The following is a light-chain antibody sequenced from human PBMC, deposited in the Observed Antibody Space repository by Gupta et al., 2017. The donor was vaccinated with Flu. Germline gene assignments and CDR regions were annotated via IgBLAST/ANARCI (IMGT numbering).Light chain of an antibody. CDR2: DAS. V-gene: IGKV3-11*01. CDR3: QKRSNWPPFT. Sequence: EIVLTQSPATLSLSPGERATLSCRASQSISSYVAWYQQKPGQAPRLLIYDASNRATGTPARFSGSGYGTDFTLTISSREPEDFAVYYCQKRSNWPPFTFGQGTKLDI. J-gene: IGKJ3*01. CDR1: QSISSY.